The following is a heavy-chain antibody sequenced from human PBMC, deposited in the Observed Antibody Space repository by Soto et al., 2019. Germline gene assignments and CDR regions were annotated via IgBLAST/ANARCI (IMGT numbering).Heavy chain of an antibody. CDR1: GFTFSSYA. CDR3: AKNSGYDYYDSSGIDY. D-gene: IGHD3-22*01. J-gene: IGHJ4*02. CDR2: ISGNGVTT. Sequence: EVQLLESGGGLVQPGGSLRLSCAASGFTFSSYALTWVRRAPGEGLEWVSAISGNGVTTYYADSVKGRFTISRDTSKNTLCLQMNSLTAEDTAVYYCAKNSGYDYYDSSGIDYWGQGTLVTVSS. V-gene: IGHV3-23*01.